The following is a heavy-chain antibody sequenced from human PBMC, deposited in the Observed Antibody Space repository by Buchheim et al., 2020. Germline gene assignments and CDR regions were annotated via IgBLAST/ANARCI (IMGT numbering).Heavy chain of an antibody. D-gene: IGHD3-16*01. J-gene: IGHJ6*03. CDR3: AKDGLVGGVSVSYYYMDV. CDR1: GFTFSSYG. Sequence: VQLLESGGGLVQPGGSLRLSCAASGFTFSSYGMHWVRQGPGKGLEWVAVISYDGGNKYYADSVKGRFTISRDNSNNTLYLQMSSLRAEDTAVYYCAKDGLVGGVSVSYYYMDVWGKGTT. CDR2: ISYDGGNK. V-gene: IGHV3-30*18.